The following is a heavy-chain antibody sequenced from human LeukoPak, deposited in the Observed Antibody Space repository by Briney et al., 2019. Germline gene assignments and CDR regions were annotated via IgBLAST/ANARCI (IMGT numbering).Heavy chain of an antibody. CDR2: MYHSGNT. J-gene: IGHJ5*02. CDR1: GVSISSSSYY. V-gene: IGHV4-39*01. Sequence: SETLSLTCSVSGVSISSSSYYWGWIRQPPGKGLEWIASMYHSGNTYYNPSFKSRVTISVDTSNNQLSLKLNSVTAADTAVYYCARGGRSDSCYEYGCLPFDPWGQGALVIVSS. D-gene: IGHD2-2*01. CDR3: ARGGRSDSCYEYGCLPFDP.